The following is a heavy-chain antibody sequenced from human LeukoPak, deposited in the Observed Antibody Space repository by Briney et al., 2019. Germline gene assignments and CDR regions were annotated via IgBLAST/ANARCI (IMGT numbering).Heavy chain of an antibody. CDR1: GGSISSSSYY. J-gene: IGHJ4*02. Sequence: SETLSLTCTVSGGSISSSSYYWGWIRQPPGKGLEWIGGIYYSGSTYYNPSLKSRVTISVDTSKNQFSLKLSSVTAADTAVYYCARFSPKQLPFDYWGQGTLVTVSS. CDR2: IYYSGST. V-gene: IGHV4-39*01. CDR3: ARFSPKQLPFDY. D-gene: IGHD5-18*01.